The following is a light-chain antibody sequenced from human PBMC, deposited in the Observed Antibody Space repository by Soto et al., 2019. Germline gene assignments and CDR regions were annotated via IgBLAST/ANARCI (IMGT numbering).Light chain of an antibody. CDR3: QQFGSSPRFT. Sequence: EIVLTQSPGTLSLSPGERATLSCRASQSINSRYLAWYQQKPGQAPRLLIYGASSRATGIPDRFSGSGSGTDFTLTISRLEPEDFAVYYYQQFGSSPRFTFGPGTKVDIK. V-gene: IGKV3-20*01. J-gene: IGKJ3*01. CDR2: GAS. CDR1: QSINSRY.